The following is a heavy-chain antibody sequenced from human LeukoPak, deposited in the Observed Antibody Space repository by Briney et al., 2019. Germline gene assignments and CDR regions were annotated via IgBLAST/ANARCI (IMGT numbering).Heavy chain of an antibody. Sequence: PSETLSLTCTVSGGSISSSSYYWGWIRQPPGKGLEWIGSIYYSGSTYYNPSLKSRVTISVDTSKNQFSLKLSSVTAADTAVYYCPFRGYYDSSGDAFDIWGQGTMVTVSS. CDR1: GGSISSSSYY. V-gene: IGHV4-39*07. CDR3: PFRGYYDSSGDAFDI. D-gene: IGHD3-22*01. J-gene: IGHJ3*02. CDR2: IYYSGST.